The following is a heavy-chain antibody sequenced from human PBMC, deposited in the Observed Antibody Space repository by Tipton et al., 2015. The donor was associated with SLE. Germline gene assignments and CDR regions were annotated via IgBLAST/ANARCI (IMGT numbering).Heavy chain of an antibody. CDR1: GGSISSYY. V-gene: IGHV4-59*01. Sequence: TLSLTCTVSGGSISSYYWSWIRQPPGKGLEWIGYIYYSGSTNYNPPLKSRVTISVDTSKNQFSLKLSSVTAADTAVYYCARDTSGERSNYGMDVWGQGTTVSVSS. CDR2: IYYSGST. J-gene: IGHJ6*02. D-gene: IGHD3-3*01. CDR3: ARDTSGERSNYGMDV.